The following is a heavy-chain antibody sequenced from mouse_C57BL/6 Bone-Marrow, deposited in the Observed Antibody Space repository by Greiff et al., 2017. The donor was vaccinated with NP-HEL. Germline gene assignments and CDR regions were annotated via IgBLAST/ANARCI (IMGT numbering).Heavy chain of an antibody. CDR3: TVDWYFDV. V-gene: IGHV1-15*01. CDR2: IDPETGGT. CDR1: GYTFTDYE. J-gene: IGHJ1*03. Sequence: VQLQESGAELVRPGASVTLSCKASGYTFTDYEMHWVKQTPVHGLEWIGAIDPETGGTAYNQKFKGKAILTADKSSSTAYMELRSLTSEDSAVYYCTVDWYFDVWGTGTTVTVSS.